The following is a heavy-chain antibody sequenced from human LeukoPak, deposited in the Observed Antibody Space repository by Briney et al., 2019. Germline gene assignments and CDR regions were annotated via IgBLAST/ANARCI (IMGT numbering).Heavy chain of an antibody. CDR3: ARRRGYSSDFDP. J-gene: IGHJ5*02. CDR2: IYYSGST. D-gene: IGHD6-19*01. V-gene: IGHV4-39*01. CDR1: GGSIDSGDYY. Sequence: SETLSLTRTVSGGSIDSGDYYWGWVRQPPGKGLEWIGSIYYSGSTYYNPPLKSRVTLSVDTSKNQFSLKLSSVTAADTAVYYCARRRGYSSDFDPWGQGTLVTVSS.